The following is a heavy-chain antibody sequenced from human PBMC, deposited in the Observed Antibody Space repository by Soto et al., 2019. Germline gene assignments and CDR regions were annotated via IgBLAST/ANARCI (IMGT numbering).Heavy chain of an antibody. V-gene: IGHV4-31*03. CDR2: IYYSGST. CDR1: GGSISSGGYY. CDR3: ARGGIILVYYYYYGMDV. Sequence: SETLSLTCTVSGGSISSGGYYWSWIRQHPGKGLEWIGYIYYSGSTNYNPSLKSRVTISVDTSKNQFSLKLSSVTAADTAVYYCARGGIILVYYYYYGMDVWGQGTTVTVSS. J-gene: IGHJ6*02. D-gene: IGHD3-16*01.